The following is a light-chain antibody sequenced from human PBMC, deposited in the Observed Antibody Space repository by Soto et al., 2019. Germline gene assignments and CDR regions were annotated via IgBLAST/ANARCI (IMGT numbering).Light chain of an antibody. CDR3: QQYNNWPPIT. CDR2: GAS. V-gene: IGKV3-15*01. Sequence: EIVMTQSPATLSVSPGERVTFSCRASQNVYNKLARYQHKPGQAPRLLISGASTGATGVPPRFSGTGSGTEFTLTISSLQSEDFAVYYCQQYNNWPPITFGQGTRLEIK. CDR1: QNVYNK. J-gene: IGKJ5*01.